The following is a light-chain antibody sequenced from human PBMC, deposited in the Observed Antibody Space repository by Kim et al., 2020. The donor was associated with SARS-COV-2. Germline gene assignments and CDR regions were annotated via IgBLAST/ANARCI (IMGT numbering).Light chain of an antibody. CDR1: QSISSY. CDR2: AAS. V-gene: IGKV1-39*01. Sequence: DIQMNQSPSSLSASVGDRVTITCRASQSISSYLNWYQQKPGKAPKLLIYAASSLQSGVPSRFSGSGSGTDFTLTISSLQPEDFATYYCQQSYSTPYTFRQGTKLEI. CDR3: QQSYSTPYT. J-gene: IGKJ2*01.